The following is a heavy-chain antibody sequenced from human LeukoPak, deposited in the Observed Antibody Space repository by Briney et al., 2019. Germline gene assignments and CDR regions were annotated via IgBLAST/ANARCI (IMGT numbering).Heavy chain of an antibody. J-gene: IGHJ4*02. CDR2: ISSGSSTI. V-gene: IGHV3-48*01. CDR3: AKDHSYYGSGSYDTRFDY. D-gene: IGHD3-10*01. CDR1: GFTFSSYG. Sequence: GGSLRLSCAASGFTFSSYGMNWVRQAPGKGLEWVSYISSGSSTIYYADSVKGRFTISRDNSKNTLYLQMNSLRAEDTAVYYCAKDHSYYGSGSYDTRFDYWGQGTLVTVSS.